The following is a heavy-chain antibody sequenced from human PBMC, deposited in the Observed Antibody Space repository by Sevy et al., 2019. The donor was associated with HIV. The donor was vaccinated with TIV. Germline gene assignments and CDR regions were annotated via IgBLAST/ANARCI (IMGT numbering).Heavy chain of an antibody. Sequence: GGSLRLSCAASGFTFSSYWMSWVRQAPGKGLEWVDNINLDGSMKYYVDSVKGRFTVSRDKAKNSLSLQMNSLRAEDTAVYYCARSIAATGPDYWGQGTLVTVSS. J-gene: IGHJ4*02. CDR1: GFTFSSYW. CDR2: INLDGSMK. V-gene: IGHV3-7*01. CDR3: ARSIAATGPDY. D-gene: IGHD6-13*01.